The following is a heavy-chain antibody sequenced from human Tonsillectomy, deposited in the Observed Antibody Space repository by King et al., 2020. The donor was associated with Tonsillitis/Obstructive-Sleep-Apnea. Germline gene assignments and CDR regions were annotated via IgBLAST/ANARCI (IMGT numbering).Heavy chain of an antibody. J-gene: IGHJ3*02. D-gene: IGHD2-2*01. Sequence: EVQLVESGGGLVQPGRSLRLSCAASGFTFDDYAMHWVRQAPGKGLEWVSGISWNSGSIGYADSAKGRFTISRDNAKNSLYLQVNSLRVEDTALYYCAKGLKKYQVRWDAFDIWGQGTMVTVSS. CDR1: GFTFDDYA. V-gene: IGHV3-9*01. CDR3: AKGLKKYQVRWDAFDI. CDR2: ISWNSGSI.